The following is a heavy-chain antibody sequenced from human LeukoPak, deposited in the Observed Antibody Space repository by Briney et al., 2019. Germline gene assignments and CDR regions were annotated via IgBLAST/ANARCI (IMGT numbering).Heavy chain of an antibody. V-gene: IGHV4-39*07. CDR2: IYYSGST. Sequence: SETLSLTCTVSGGSISSSSYYWGWIRQPPGKGLEWIGSIYYSGSTYYNPSLKSRVTISVDTSNNQFSLKFSSVTAADTAIYYCAREGYRGGGFDYWGQGTLVTVSS. J-gene: IGHJ4*02. D-gene: IGHD5-12*01. CDR3: AREGYRGGGFDY. CDR1: GGSISSSSYY.